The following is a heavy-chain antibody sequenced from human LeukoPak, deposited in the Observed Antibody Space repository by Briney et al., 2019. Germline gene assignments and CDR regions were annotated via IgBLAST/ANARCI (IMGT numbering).Heavy chain of an antibody. J-gene: IGHJ3*02. CDR3: AREWGVSYDSDAFDI. CDR2: IYYSGST. V-gene: IGHV4-39*07. D-gene: IGHD3-22*01. Sequence: PSETLSLTCTVSGGSISSSSYYWGWIRQPPGKGLEWIGSIYYSGSTYYNPSLKSRVTISVDTSKNQFSLKLSSVTAADTAVYYCAREWGVSYDSDAFDIWGQGTMVTVSS. CDR1: GGSISSSSYY.